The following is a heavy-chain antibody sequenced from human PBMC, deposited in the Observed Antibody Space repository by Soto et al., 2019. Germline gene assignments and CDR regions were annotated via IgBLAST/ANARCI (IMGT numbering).Heavy chain of an antibody. CDR3: ARDDVRIDGYYDVMDV. J-gene: IGHJ6*02. CDR1: GYTFTSYA. V-gene: IGHV1-18*01. CDR2: ISAHNGNT. Sequence: ASVKVSCKASGYTFTSYAISWVRQAPGQGLEWMGWISAHNGNTKYAQKLQGRVTMTTDTSTNTAYMELRSLRSEDTAVYYCARDDVRIDGYYDVMDVWGQRTTVPVSS. D-gene: IGHD2-8*01.